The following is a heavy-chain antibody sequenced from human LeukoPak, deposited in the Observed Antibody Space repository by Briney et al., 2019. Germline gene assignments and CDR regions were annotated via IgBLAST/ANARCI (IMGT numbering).Heavy chain of an antibody. CDR1: GFTFSDYY. D-gene: IGHD6-6*01. CDR3: ARSVAARRFDP. V-gene: IGHV3-11*01. Sequence: GGSLRLSCAASGFTFSDYYMSWIRQAPGKGLEWVSYISSSGSTTYYADSVKGRFTISRDNAKSSLYLQMNSLRAEDTAVYYCARSVAARRFDPWGQGTLVTVSS. CDR2: ISSSGSTT. J-gene: IGHJ5*02.